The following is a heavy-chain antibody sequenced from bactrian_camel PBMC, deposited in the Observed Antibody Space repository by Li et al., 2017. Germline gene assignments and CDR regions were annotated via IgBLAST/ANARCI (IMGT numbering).Heavy chain of an antibody. J-gene: IGHJ4*01. CDR2: IVIRDGRT. CDR1: RYTSRSNC. V-gene: IGHV3S1*01. CDR3: AKDHPRLLVGWVRGEYNY. D-gene: IGHD5*01. Sequence: HVQLVESGGGSVQAGGSLRLSCAVARYTSRSNCLGWFRRTDEQEREGLAAIVIRDGRTYIADSVKGRFTISQDNAKNTVFLQMNSLKPEDTAMYYCAKDHPRLLVGWVRGEYNYWGQGTQVTVS.